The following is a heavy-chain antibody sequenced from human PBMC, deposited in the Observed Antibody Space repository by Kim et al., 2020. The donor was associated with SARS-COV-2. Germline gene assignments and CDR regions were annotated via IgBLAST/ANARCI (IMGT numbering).Heavy chain of an antibody. CDR3: ARDGESCSSDNCYHYFHY. V-gene: IGHV1-46*01. Sequence: ASVKVSCKASGYTFTTFYFHWVRQAPGQGLEWMGIIDPSGGSTTYAQKFQARVTMTRDTATSTVYMELTSLNFEDTAVYYCARDGESCSSDNCYHYFHYWGQGTLVTVSS. D-gene: IGHD2-15*01. CDR1: GYTFTTFY. CDR2: IDPSGGST. J-gene: IGHJ4*02.